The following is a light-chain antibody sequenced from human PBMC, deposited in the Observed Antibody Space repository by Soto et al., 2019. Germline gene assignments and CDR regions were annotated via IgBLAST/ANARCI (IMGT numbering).Light chain of an antibody. CDR3: QHYGTSPTWT. CDR1: QSVSSSY. V-gene: IGKV3-20*01. Sequence: ESVLTQSPGTLSLSPGERATLSCRASQSVSSSYLAWYQQKPGQAPRLLIYGASSRATGIPDRFSGSGSGTDFTLTISRLEPEDFAVYYCQHYGTSPTWTFGQGTKVDIK. CDR2: GAS. J-gene: IGKJ1*01.